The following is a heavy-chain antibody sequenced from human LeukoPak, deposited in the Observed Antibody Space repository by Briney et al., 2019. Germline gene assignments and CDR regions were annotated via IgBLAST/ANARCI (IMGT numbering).Heavy chain of an antibody. CDR2: IRYDGSNK. CDR1: GFTFSSYG. Sequence: PGGSLRLSCAASGFTFSSYGMHWVRQAPGKGLEWVAFIRYDGSNKYYADSVKGRFTISRDNSKNTLYLQMNSLRAEDTAVYYCARQPGSGWYYFDYWGQGTLVTVSS. V-gene: IGHV3-30*02. J-gene: IGHJ4*02. D-gene: IGHD6-19*01. CDR3: ARQPGSGWYYFDY.